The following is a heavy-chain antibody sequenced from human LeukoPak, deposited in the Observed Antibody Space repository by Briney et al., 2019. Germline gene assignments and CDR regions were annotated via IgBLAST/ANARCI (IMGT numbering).Heavy chain of an antibody. J-gene: IGHJ6*04. CDR2: IYPGDFDV. V-gene: IGHV5-51*01. CDR3: ATLMDV. CDR1: RNIFANSW. Sequence: GESLKISCKGSRNIFANSWIGWVRQMPGKGLEWTGIIYPGDFDVRYNPSFQGQVTISADKSISTAYLQWSSLKASDTAMYYCATLMDVWGKGTTVTVSS.